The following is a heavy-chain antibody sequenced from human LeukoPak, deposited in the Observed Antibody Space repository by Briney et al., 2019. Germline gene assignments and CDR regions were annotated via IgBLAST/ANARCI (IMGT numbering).Heavy chain of an antibody. CDR1: GDSMTSSRSSAYY. V-gene: IGHV4-39*01. CDR3: ARLMDHMTARRAFDY. J-gene: IGHJ4*02. D-gene: IGHD6-6*01. Sequence: SETLSLTCTVSGDSMTSSRSSAYYWGWTRQPPGKGLEWIATIYYTGNTYYNPSLMSRVTISVDTSKNQFSLELTSVTAADTAVYFCARLMDHMTARRAFDYWGQGTRVIVSS. CDR2: IYYTGNT.